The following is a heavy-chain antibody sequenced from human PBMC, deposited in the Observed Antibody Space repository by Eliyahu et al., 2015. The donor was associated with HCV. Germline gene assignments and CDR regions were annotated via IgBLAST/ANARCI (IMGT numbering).Heavy chain of an antibody. V-gene: IGHV3-33*01. CDR1: GFTFSSYG. CDR2: IWYDGSNK. D-gene: IGHD2-2*01. Sequence: QVQLVESGGGVVQPGRSLRLSCAASGFTFSSYGMHWVRQAPGKGLEWVAVIWYDGSNKYYADSVKGRFTISRDNSKNTLYLQMNSLRAEDTAVYYCAREGGKDVVVPDHIDYWGQGTLVTVSS. J-gene: IGHJ4*02. CDR3: AREGGKDVVVPDHIDY.